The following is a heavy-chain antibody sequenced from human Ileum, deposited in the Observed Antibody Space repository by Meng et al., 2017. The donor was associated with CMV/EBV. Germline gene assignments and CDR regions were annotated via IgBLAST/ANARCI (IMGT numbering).Heavy chain of an antibody. J-gene: IGHJ5*02. CDR2: IHPTGTT. D-gene: IGHD3-10*01. Sequence: ESGPRLMQPSETLSLTCTVTVGSLTSYYWTWIRQPAGKGLEWIGRIHPTGTTDDNPSLRSRVSMSLDKSKNQFSLKLTSVTAADTAVYYCARAAARGVPVDLWGQGTLVTVSS. V-gene: IGHV4-4*07. CDR1: VGSLTSYY. CDR3: ARAAARGVPVDL.